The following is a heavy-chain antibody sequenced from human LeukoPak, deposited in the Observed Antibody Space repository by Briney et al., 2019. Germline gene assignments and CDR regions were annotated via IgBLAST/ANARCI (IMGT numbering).Heavy chain of an antibody. D-gene: IGHD5-12*01. J-gene: IGHJ6*03. V-gene: IGHV3-23*01. CDR2: INDSGGST. CDR3: ARGSATIRTVMDV. CDR1: GFTFSNYA. Sequence: GGSLRLSCAASGFTFSNYAMSWVRQAPGKGLEWVSAINDSGGSTYYADSVKGRFTISRDNSKNTLYLQMNSLRAEDTAVYYCARGSATIRTVMDVWGKGTTVTVS.